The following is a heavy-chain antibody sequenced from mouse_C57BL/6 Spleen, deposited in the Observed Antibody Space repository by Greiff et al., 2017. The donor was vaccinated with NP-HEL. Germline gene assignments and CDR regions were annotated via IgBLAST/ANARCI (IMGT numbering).Heavy chain of an antibody. Sequence: EVKVVESGGGLVQPGGSLSLSCAASGFTFTDYYMSWVRQPPGKALEWLGFIRNKANGYTTEYSASVKGRFTISRDSSQSILYLQMNALRAEDSATYYCARVGNYYGSSSHWYFDVWGTGTTVTVSS. CDR1: GFTFTDYY. V-gene: IGHV7-3*01. CDR2: IRNKANGYTT. CDR3: ARVGNYYGSSSHWYFDV. J-gene: IGHJ1*03. D-gene: IGHD1-1*01.